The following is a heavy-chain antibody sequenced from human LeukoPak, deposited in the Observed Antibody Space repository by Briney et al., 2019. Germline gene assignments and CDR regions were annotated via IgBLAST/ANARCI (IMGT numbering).Heavy chain of an antibody. J-gene: IGHJ4*02. CDR2: IYYTGST. Sequence: SSETLSLTCTVSGGSVNSGSYYWSWIRQPPGKGLEWIGYIYYTGSTYYNSSLKSRVTISLDTSKNQFSLMLSSVTAADTAVYYCAREDSYSQADYWGQGTLVTVSS. CDR3: AREDSYSQADY. D-gene: IGHD5-24*01. CDR1: GGSVNSGSYY. V-gene: IGHV4-61*01.